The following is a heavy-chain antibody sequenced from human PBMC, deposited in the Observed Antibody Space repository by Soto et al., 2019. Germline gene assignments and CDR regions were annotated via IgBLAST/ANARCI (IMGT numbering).Heavy chain of an antibody. CDR3: AREGDHPFSLGY. V-gene: IGHV4-4*02. D-gene: IGHD3-16*01. CDR1: GGSITDKW. Sequence: QVQLQESGPGLVKPSGILSITCAVSGGSITDKWWSWIRQTPGKGLEWIGEVHHSGSTNYSLSLKSRVTMSVDTSKNDFSLKLFSLTAADTTIYYCAREGDHPFSLGYWGQGTLVTFSS. CDR2: VHHSGST. J-gene: IGHJ4*02.